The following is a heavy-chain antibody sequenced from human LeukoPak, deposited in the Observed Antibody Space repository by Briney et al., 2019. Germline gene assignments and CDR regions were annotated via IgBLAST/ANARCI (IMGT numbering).Heavy chain of an antibody. Sequence: ASVKVSCKASGYTFTSYDINWVRQATGQGLEWMGWMNPNSGNTGYAQKFQGRVSMTRNTSISTAYMELSSLRSEDTAVYYCAREVRGPEYYYYGMDVWGQGTTVTVSS. CDR1: GYTFTSYD. D-gene: IGHD3-16*01. V-gene: IGHV1-8*01. J-gene: IGHJ6*02. CDR3: AREVRGPEYYYYGMDV. CDR2: MNPNSGNT.